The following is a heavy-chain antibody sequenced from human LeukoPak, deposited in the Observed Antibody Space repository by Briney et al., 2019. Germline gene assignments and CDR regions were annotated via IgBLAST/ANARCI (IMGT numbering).Heavy chain of an antibody. CDR1: GYTFTSYG. J-gene: IGHJ4*02. CDR2: ISAYNGNT. Sequence: ASVKVSCKASGYTFTSYGISWVRQAPGQGLEWMGWISAYNGNTNYAQKLQGRVTMTTDTSTSTAYMELRSLRSDDTAVYYCARAGKYDFWSGYGQYYFDYWGQGTLVTVSS. V-gene: IGHV1-18*01. CDR3: ARAGKYDFWSGYGQYYFDY. D-gene: IGHD3-3*01.